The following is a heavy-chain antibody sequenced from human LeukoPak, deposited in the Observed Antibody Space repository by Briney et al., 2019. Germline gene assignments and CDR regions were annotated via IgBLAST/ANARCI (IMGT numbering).Heavy chain of an antibody. J-gene: IGHJ4*02. Sequence: SETLSLTCTVSGGSISSSSYYWGWIRQPPGKGLEWIGSIYYSGSTYYNPSLKSRVTISVDTSKNQFSLKLSSVTAADTAVYYCASDGLAARPTDYWGQGTLVTVSS. CDR2: IYYSGST. V-gene: IGHV4-39*01. D-gene: IGHD6-6*01. CDR1: GGSISSSSYY. CDR3: ASDGLAARPTDY.